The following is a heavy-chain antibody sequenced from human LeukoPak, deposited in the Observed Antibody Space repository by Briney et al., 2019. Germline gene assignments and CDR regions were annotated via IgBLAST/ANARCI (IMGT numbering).Heavy chain of an antibody. Sequence: SQTLSLTCAISGDSVSSNSAGWNWIRQSPSSGLEWLGRTYYRSKWYNDFATSVKSQITINPDTSKNQFSLQLNSVTPEDTAVYYCARGGGRFDYWGQGTLVTVSS. CDR3: ARGGGRFDY. D-gene: IGHD2-15*01. CDR2: TYYRSKWYN. V-gene: IGHV6-1*01. J-gene: IGHJ4*02. CDR1: GDSVSSNSAG.